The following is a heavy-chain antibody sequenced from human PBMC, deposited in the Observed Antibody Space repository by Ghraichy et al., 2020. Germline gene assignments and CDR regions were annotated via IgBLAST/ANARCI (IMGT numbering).Heavy chain of an antibody. J-gene: IGHJ6*02. CDR1: GFTFSSYW. CDR2: IKQDGSEK. V-gene: IGHV3-7*01. Sequence: LSLTCAASGFTFSSYWMSWVRQAPGKGLEWVANIKQDGSEKYYVDSVKGRFTISRDNAKNSLYLQMNSLRAEDTAVYYCAREGGERGPYYYGMDVWGQGTTVTVSS. CDR3: AREGGERGPYYYGMDV. D-gene: IGHD3-16*01.